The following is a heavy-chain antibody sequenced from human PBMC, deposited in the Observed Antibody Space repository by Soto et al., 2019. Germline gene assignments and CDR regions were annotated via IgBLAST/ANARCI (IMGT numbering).Heavy chain of an antibody. CDR2: ISRDGRNT. CDR1: GFTFSSYP. CDR3: AKGGDYGDYGIYMDV. Sequence: EVQLVESGGKWVQPGGSLRLSCSASGFTFSSYPLHWVRQAPGKGLEDVSTISRDGRNTYFADSVKGRFTISRDNSENSLYLHMSSLRVEDTAVYYCAKGGDYGDYGIYMDVWGKGTTVTVSS. V-gene: IGHV3-64D*08. D-gene: IGHD4-17*01. J-gene: IGHJ6*03.